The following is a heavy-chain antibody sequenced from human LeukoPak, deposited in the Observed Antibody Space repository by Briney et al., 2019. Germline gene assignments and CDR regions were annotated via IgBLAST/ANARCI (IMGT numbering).Heavy chain of an antibody. D-gene: IGHD1-7*01. V-gene: IGHV4-34*01. J-gene: IGHJ4*02. CDR2: INHSGST. CDR3: ARGGMYNWNYRYFDY. CDR1: GGSFSGYY. Sequence: PSETLSLTCAVYGGSFSGYYWSWIRQPPGKGLKWIGEINHSGSTNYNPSLKSRVTISVDTSKNRFSLKLSSVTAADTAVYYCARGGMYNWNYRYFDYWGQGTLVTVSS.